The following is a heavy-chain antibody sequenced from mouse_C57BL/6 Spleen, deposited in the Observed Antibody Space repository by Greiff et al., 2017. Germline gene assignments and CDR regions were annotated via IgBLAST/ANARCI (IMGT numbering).Heavy chain of an antibody. CDR2: IYPRSGNT. V-gene: IGHV1-81*01. D-gene: IGHD3-2*02. J-gene: IGHJ2*01. Sequence: QVQLQQSGAELARPGASVKLSCKASGYTFTSYGISWVKQRTGQGLEWIGEIYPRSGNTYYNEKFKGKATLTADKSSSTAYMELRSLTSEDSAVYFCAREQDSSGYLFGYWGKGTTLTVAS. CDR3: AREQDSSGYLFGY. CDR1: GYTFTSYG.